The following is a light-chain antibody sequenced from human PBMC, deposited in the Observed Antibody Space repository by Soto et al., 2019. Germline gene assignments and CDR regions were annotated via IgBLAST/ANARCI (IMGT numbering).Light chain of an antibody. Sequence: DIPMTQSPASLSTSIGDRVNITCRASQAISNFVAWYQQKPGKSTTLLISEASTLQSGVPSRFSGRGSGTDFTLTISSLQPEDFATYCCPNFNGAPYGFGPGNKLAVK. V-gene: IGKV1-27*01. CDR1: QAISNF. CDR2: EAS. J-gene: IGKJ2*03. CDR3: PNFNGAPYG.